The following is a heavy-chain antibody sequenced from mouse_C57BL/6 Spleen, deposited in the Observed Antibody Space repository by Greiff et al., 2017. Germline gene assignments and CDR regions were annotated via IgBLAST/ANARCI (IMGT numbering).Heavy chain of an antibody. Sequence: VHVKQSGPELVKPGASVKLSCKASGYSFTDYNMNWVKQSNGKSLEWIGVINPNYGTTSYNHKFKGKATLTVDQSSSTAYMQLNSLTSEDSAVYYCAREYDYDAMDYWGQGTSVTVSS. D-gene: IGHD5-2*01. CDR2: INPNYGTT. V-gene: IGHV1-39*01. J-gene: IGHJ4*01. CDR1: GYSFTDYN. CDR3: AREYDYDAMDY.